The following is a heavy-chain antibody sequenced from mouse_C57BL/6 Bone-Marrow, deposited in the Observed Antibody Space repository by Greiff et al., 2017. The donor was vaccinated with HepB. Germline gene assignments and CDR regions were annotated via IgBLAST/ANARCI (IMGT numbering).Heavy chain of an antibody. CDR1: GFSLTSYA. CDR2: IWTGGGT. J-gene: IGHJ2*01. D-gene: IGHD1-1*01. Sequence: VKLMESGPGLVAPSQSLSITCTVSGFSLTSYAISWVRQPPGKGLEWLGVIWTGGGTNYNSALKSRLGISKDNSKSQVFLKMNSLQTDDTARYYCARFITTSRGYYFDYWGQGTTLTVSS. V-gene: IGHV2-9-1*01. CDR3: ARFITTSRGYYFDY.